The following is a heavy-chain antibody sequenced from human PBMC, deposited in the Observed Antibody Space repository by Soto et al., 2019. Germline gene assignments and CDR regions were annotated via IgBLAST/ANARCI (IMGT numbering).Heavy chain of an antibody. D-gene: IGHD4-17*01. V-gene: IGHV3-21*01. Sequence: EVQLVESGGGLVKPGGSLRLSCAASGFTFSTYTMNWVRQAPGKGLEWVSSISSSSYIYYADSMKGRLTISRDNAKNSLYLQMNSLRAEDTAVYYCARDLYGDYVFDYWGQGTLVTVSS. CDR2: ISSSSYI. CDR1: GFTFSTYT. J-gene: IGHJ4*02. CDR3: ARDLYGDYVFDY.